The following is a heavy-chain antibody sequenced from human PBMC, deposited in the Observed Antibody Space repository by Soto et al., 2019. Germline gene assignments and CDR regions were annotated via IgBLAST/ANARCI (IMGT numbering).Heavy chain of an antibody. V-gene: IGHV3-23*01. CDR2: ISGSGGST. CDR3: AKHFMRDYSSGWYVDY. J-gene: IGHJ4*02. CDR1: GFTFSSYA. D-gene: IGHD6-19*01. Sequence: GGSLRLSCAASGFTFSSYAMGWVRQAPGKGLEWVSAISGSGGSTYYADSVKGRFTISRDNSKNTLYLQMNSLRAEDTAVYYCAKHFMRDYSSGWYVDYWGQRTLVTVSS.